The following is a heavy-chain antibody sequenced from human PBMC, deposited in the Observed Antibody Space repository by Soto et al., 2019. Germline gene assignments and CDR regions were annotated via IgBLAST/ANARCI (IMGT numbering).Heavy chain of an antibody. J-gene: IGHJ4*02. CDR1: GGSISNYY. Sequence: QVQLQESGPGLVKTSETLSLTCTVSGGSISNYYWSWIRQPPGKGLEWIGYIHYSGSTKYNPSLKGRVTISADTSKNQSSLKLSSVTAADTAVYYCARGHYDFWSGYFATIDYWGQGTLVTVS. CDR2: IHYSGST. D-gene: IGHD3-3*01. V-gene: IGHV4-59*08. CDR3: ARGHYDFWSGYFATIDY.